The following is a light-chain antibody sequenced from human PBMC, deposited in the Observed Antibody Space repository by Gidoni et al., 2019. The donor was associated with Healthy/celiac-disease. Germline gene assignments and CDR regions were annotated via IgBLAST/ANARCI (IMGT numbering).Light chain of an antibody. V-gene: IGLV1-44*01. CDR2: SNN. CDR1: SSNIGSNT. J-gene: IGLJ3*02. CDR3: AAWDDSLNAWV. Sequence: QSVLTQPPSASGTPGQRVTMSCSGSSSNIGSNTVNWYQQLPGTAPKLLMYSNNQRPSGVPDRFSGSKSGTSASLAISGLQSEHEADYYCAAWDDSLNAWVFGGGTKLTVL.